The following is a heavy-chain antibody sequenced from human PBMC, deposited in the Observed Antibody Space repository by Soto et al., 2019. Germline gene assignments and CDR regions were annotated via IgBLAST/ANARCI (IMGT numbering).Heavy chain of an antibody. D-gene: IGHD6-13*01. CDR2: IYHSGST. CDR1: GYSISSGYY. V-gene: IGHV4-38-2*01. Sequence: SETLSLTCAVSGYSISSGYYWGWIRQPPGKGLEWIGSIYHSGSTYYNPSLKSRVTISVDTSKNQFSLKLSSVTAADTAVYCCVAAAARYGWFDPWGQGTLVTVSS. J-gene: IGHJ5*02. CDR3: VAAAARYGWFDP.